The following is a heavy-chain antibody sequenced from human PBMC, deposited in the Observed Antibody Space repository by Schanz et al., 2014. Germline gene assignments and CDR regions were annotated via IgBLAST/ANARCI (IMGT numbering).Heavy chain of an antibody. V-gene: IGHV3-30*19. CDR3: ARDRGYCSGGSCLTFDY. D-gene: IGHD2-15*01. CDR1: GFTFSSYG. Sequence: QVQLVESGGGVVQFGRSLRLSCVASGFTFSSYGMHWVRQAPGKGPEWVAVISYDGSNKYYADSVKGRFTISRDNSKNTLYLQMNTLRAEDTAVYYCARDRGYCSGGSCLTFDYWGQGTLVTVSS. CDR2: ISYDGSNK. J-gene: IGHJ4*02.